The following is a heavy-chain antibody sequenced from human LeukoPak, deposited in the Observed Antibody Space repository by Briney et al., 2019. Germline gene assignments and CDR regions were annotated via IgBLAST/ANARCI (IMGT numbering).Heavy chain of an antibody. CDR1: GFTFSSYS. J-gene: IGHJ4*02. Sequence: GGSLRLSCAASGFTFSSYSMNWVRQAPGKGLEWVSAISGSGDNTYYADSVKGRFTISRDNAKNSLYLQMDSLRDEDTAVYYCARDRDYAFDYWGQGTLVTVSS. D-gene: IGHD4-17*01. CDR3: ARDRDYAFDY. V-gene: IGHV3-21*01. CDR2: ISGSGDNT.